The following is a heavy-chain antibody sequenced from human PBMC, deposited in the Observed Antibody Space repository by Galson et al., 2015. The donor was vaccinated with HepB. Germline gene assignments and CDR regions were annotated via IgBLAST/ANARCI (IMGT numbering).Heavy chain of an antibody. CDR3: ARLSSERYYGSATNWFDP. CDR1: GGSISSYY. V-gene: IGHV4-59*08. J-gene: IGHJ5*02. CDR2: IYYSGST. D-gene: IGHD3-10*01. Sequence: SETLSLTCTVSGGSISSYYWSWIRQPPGTGLEWIGYIYYSGSTNYNPSLKSRVAISVDTSKNQFSLKLSSVTAADTAVYYCARLSSERYYGSATNWFDPWGQGTLVTVSS.